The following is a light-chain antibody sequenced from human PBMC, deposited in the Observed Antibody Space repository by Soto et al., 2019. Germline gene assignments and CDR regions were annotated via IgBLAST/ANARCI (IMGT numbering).Light chain of an antibody. CDR1: QSISSW. CDR3: QQYNSYWT. V-gene: IGKV1-5*01. Sequence: DIQMTQSPSTLSASVGDRVTITCRASQSISSWLAWYQQKPGKVPNLLIYDASSLESGVPSRFSGSGSGTEFTLTISSLQPDDCATYYCQQYNSYWTFGQGTKVEIK. CDR2: DAS. J-gene: IGKJ1*01.